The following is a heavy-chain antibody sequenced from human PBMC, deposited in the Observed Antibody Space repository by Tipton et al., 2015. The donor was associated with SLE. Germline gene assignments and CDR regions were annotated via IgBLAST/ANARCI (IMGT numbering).Heavy chain of an antibody. CDR1: GYTLTRYY. CDR2: INPSGGST. D-gene: IGHD3-10*01. J-gene: IGHJ4*02. V-gene: IGHV1-46*01. Sequence: QSGAEVKKTGASVKVSCKASGYTLTRYYVHWVRQAPGQGLEWMGLINPSGGSTSYAQKFRGRVTMTRDTSTSTADMELSSLRSGDTAVYDGARGGGCYGSGTNYKTLDYWGQGTLVTVSS. CDR3: ARGGGCYGSGTNYKTLDY.